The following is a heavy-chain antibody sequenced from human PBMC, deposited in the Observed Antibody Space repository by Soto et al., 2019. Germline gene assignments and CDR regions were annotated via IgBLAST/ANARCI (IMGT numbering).Heavy chain of an antibody. Sequence: QVQLQESGPGLVKPSQTLSLTCTVSGGSISSGGYYWSWIRQHPGKGLEWIGYIYYSGATYYNPSLKGRVTISVYTSKNQFSLKLSSVTAADTAVYYCARGGLGYCSGGSCYSAELSRYYYGMDVWGQGTTVTVSS. CDR2: IYYSGAT. V-gene: IGHV4-31*03. D-gene: IGHD2-15*01. CDR1: GGSISSGGYY. CDR3: ARGGLGYCSGGSCYSAELSRYYYGMDV. J-gene: IGHJ6*02.